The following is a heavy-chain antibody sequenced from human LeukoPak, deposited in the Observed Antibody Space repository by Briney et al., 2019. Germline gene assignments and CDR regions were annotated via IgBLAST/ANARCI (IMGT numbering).Heavy chain of an antibody. CDR1: GLRFSDYY. D-gene: IGHD2/OR15-2a*01. Sequence: GGTLRLSCAASGLRFSDYYVSWIRQAPGKGLQWVSYISSGGDIMHYADSVKGRFTSPRDNAKNSGYLEMNSLGAEDTAVYYCATNLIGAGEYFQQWGQGTLVTVSS. CDR2: ISSGGDIM. V-gene: IGHV3-11*01. CDR3: ATNLIGAGEYFQQ. J-gene: IGHJ1*01.